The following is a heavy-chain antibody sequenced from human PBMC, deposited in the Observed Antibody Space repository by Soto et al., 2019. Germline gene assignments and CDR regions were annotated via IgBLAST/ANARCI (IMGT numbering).Heavy chain of an antibody. CDR2: IYYSGST. V-gene: IGHV4-31*03. CDR3: ARAYSSSWYGGNWFDP. Sequence: TLSLTCTVSGGSISSGGYYWSWIREHPGKGLEWIGYIYYSGSTYYNPSLKSRVTISVDTSKNQFSLKLSSVTAADTAVYYCARAYSSSWYGGNWFDPWGQGTLVTVSS. CDR1: GGSISSGGYY. J-gene: IGHJ5*02. D-gene: IGHD6-13*01.